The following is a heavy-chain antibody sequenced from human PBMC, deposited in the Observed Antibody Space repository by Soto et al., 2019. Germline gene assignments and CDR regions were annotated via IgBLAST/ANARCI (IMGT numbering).Heavy chain of an antibody. J-gene: IGHJ4*02. D-gene: IGHD6-13*01. CDR2: INHSGST. Sequence: SETLSLTCAVYGGSFSGYYWSWIRQPPGKGLEWIGEINHSGSTNYNPSLKSRVTISVDTSKNQFSLKLSSVTAADTAVYYCARGVRDRSDSSSWYFDYWGQGTLVTVSS. V-gene: IGHV4-34*01. CDR3: ARGVRDRSDSSSWYFDY. CDR1: GGSFSGYY.